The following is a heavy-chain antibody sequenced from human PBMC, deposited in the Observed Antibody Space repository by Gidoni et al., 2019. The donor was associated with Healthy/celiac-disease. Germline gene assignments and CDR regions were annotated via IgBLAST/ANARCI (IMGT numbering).Heavy chain of an antibody. Sequence: QVQLVQSGAEVKKPGSSVKVSCKASGGTFSSYAISWVRQAPGQGLEWMGRIIPILGIANYAQKFQGRVTITADKSTSTAYMELSSLRSEDTAVYYCARDEVYSSSSTAFDIWGQGTMVTVSS. CDR1: GGTFSSYA. D-gene: IGHD6-6*01. J-gene: IGHJ3*02. CDR2: IIPILGIA. CDR3: ARDEVYSSSSTAFDI. V-gene: IGHV1-69*04.